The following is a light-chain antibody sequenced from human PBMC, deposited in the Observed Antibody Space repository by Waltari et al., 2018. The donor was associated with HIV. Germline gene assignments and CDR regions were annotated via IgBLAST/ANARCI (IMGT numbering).Light chain of an antibody. CDR3: QQFNYFWT. J-gene: IGKJ1*01. Sequence: QRTQYPATLSACIGDRVTITCLASRNIRNWLAWYQQKPGKAPKRLIYKVSTLESGVPSRFSGSGSGTEFTLTISGLQPDDSATYYCQQFNYFWTFGQGTKVEIK. CDR2: KVS. CDR1: RNIRNW. V-gene: IGKV1-5*03.